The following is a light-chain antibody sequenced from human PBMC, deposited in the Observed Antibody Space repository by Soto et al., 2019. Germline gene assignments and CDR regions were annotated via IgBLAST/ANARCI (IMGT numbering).Light chain of an antibody. Sequence: QSALTQPPSASGSPGQSVTISCTGTSSDVGGYNFVSWYQHHPGKAPKLIIYEVTKRPSGVPNRFSGSKSGNTASLTVSGXQXXXXXDYYCNSYAGSNIYVFGTGTKVTVL. CDR3: NSYAGSNIYV. V-gene: IGLV2-8*01. J-gene: IGLJ1*01. CDR1: SSDVGGYNF. CDR2: EVT.